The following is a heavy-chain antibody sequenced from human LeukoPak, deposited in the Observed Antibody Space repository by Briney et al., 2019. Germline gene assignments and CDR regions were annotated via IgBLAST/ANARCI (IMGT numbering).Heavy chain of an antibody. V-gene: IGHV3-73*01. J-gene: IGHJ4*02. CDR1: GFTFSGSA. CDR2: IRSKANSYAT. Sequence: GGSLRLSWAASGFTFSGSAMHWVRQASGKGLEWVGRIRSKANSYATAYAASVKGRFTISRDDSKNTAYLQMNSLKTEDTAVYYCTSPRDGYNYVDYWGQGTLVTVSS. CDR3: TSPRDGYNYVDY. D-gene: IGHD5-24*01.